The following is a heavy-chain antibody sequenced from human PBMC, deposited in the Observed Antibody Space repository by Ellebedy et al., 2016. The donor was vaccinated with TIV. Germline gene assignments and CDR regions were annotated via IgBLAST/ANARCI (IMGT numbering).Heavy chain of an antibody. V-gene: IGHV3-53*01. J-gene: IGHJ4*02. CDR1: GFIVSDNY. D-gene: IGHD4-23*01. Sequence: PGGSLRLSCAASGFIVSDNYMTWVRQAPGKGLEWVAQILSAGATDHADSVKCRFRISRDISKNTIYLQMNNLRAEDTAVYYCARDLGAYGGNFDYWGQGTLVTVSS. CDR3: ARDLGAYGGNFDY. CDR2: ILSAGAT.